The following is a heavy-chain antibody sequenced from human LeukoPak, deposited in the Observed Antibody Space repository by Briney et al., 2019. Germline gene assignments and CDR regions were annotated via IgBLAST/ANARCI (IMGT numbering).Heavy chain of an antibody. CDR1: GGSISSSNYY. CDR3: ARGPTYQPIDF. D-gene: IGHD2-2*01. CDR2: IHYSETT. V-gene: IGHV4-39*02. J-gene: IGHJ4*02. Sequence: PSETLSLTCTVSGGSISSSNYYWGWIRQPPGKGLEWIASIHYSETTYYNPSLKSRVTISVDTSKNHFSLKLSSVTAADTAVYYCARGPTYQPIDFWGQGTLVTVSS.